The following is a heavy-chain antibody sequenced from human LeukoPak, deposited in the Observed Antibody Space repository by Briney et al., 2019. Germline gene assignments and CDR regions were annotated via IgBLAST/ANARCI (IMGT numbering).Heavy chain of an antibody. CDR1: GDSFSSNSAT. J-gene: IGHJ5*02. Sequence: SQTLSLTCAISGDSFSSNSATWHWIRQSPSRGLEWLGRTYYRSKWYNDYALSVKSRITINPDTSKNQFSLQLNSVTPEDTAMYYCASGAYWFDPWGQGTLVTVSS. D-gene: IGHD3-10*01. CDR3: ASGAYWFDP. V-gene: IGHV6-1*01. CDR2: TYYRSKWYN.